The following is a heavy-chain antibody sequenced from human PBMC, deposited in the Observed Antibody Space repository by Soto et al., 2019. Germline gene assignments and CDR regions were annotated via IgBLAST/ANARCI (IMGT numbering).Heavy chain of an antibody. V-gene: IGHV1-18*01. J-gene: IGHJ4*02. CDR3: ARRPHLADNVELDY. CDR1: GYTFTNYG. CDR2: ISAYSGHT. D-gene: IGHD6-19*01. Sequence: QVQLVQSGAEVKKPGASVTVSCKASGYTFTNYGINWVRQAPGQGLEWMGWISAYSGHTNYAQKLQDRVTMTTDTSTSTAYMERRSLISDDTAVYYCARRPHLADNVELDYWGQGTLVTVSS.